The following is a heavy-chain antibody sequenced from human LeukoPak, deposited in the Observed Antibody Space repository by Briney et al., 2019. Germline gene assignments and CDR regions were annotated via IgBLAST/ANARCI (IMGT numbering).Heavy chain of an antibody. CDR1: GFTFSNAW. CDR2: ISGSGGST. J-gene: IGHJ5*02. Sequence: GGSLRLSCAASGFTFSNAWMSWVRQAPGKGLEWVSAISGSGGSTYYADSVKGRFTISRDNSKNTLYLQMNSLRAEDTAVYYCAKDWGWQQPNWFDPWGQGTLVTVSS. CDR3: AKDWGWQQPNWFDP. D-gene: IGHD6-13*01. V-gene: IGHV3-23*01.